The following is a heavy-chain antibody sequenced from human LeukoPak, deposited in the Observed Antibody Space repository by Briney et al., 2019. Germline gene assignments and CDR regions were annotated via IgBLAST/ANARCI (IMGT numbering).Heavy chain of an antibody. CDR2: MYNSETT. J-gene: IGHJ4*02. D-gene: IGHD3-9*01. CDR3: ARHILTAGSLE. Sequence: SETLSLTCTISGGPISDYYWSWIRQPPGKGLEWIAYMYNSETTKYNPSLRSRVTISMDTSKNQFSLKLSSVTAADTASYYCARHILTAGSLEWGQGTLVTVSS. V-gene: IGHV4-59*08. CDR1: GGPISDYY.